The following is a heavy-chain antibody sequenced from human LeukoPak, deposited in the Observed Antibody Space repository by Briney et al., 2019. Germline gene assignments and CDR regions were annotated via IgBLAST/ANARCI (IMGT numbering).Heavy chain of an antibody. J-gene: IGHJ4*02. CDR2: ISYDGSNK. CDR1: GLTFSSYG. D-gene: IGHD6-13*01. CDR3: AKDRRVGIAAAGGFDY. Sequence: GGSLRLSCAASGLTFSSYGMHWVRQAPGKGLEWVAVISYDGSNKYYADFVKGRFTISRDNSKNMLYLQMNSLRAEDTAVYYCAKDRRVGIAAAGGFDYWGQGTLVTVSS. V-gene: IGHV3-30*18.